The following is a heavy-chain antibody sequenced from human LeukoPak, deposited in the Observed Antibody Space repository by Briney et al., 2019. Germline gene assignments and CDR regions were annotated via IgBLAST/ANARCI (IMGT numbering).Heavy chain of an antibody. Sequence: SETLSLTCAVYGGSFSGYYWSWIRQPPGKGLVWIGEINHSESTNYNPSLKSRVTISVDTSKNQFSLKLSSVTAADTAVYYCARTTGGYSYGRGYYYYGMDVWGQGTTVTVSS. CDR1: GGSFSGYY. J-gene: IGHJ6*02. V-gene: IGHV4-34*01. CDR2: INHSEST. CDR3: ARTTGGYSYGRGYYYYGMDV. D-gene: IGHD5-18*01.